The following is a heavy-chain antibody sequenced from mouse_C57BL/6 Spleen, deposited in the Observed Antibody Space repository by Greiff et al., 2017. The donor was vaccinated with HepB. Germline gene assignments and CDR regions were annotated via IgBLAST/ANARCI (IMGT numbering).Heavy chain of an antibody. V-gene: IGHV1-72*01. CDR1: GYTFTSYW. CDR3: ALYYYGSTLWYFDV. J-gene: IGHJ1*03. Sequence: QVQLQQPGAELVKPGALVKLSCKASGYTFTSYWMHWVKQRPGRGLEWIGRIDPNSGGTKYNEKFKSKATLTVDKPSSTAYMQLSSLTSEDSAVYYCALYYYGSTLWYFDVWGTGTTVTVSS. D-gene: IGHD1-1*01. CDR2: IDPNSGGT.